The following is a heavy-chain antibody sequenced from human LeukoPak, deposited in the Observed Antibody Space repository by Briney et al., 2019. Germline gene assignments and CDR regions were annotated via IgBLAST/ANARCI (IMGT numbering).Heavy chain of an antibody. J-gene: IGHJ4*02. CDR2: INPNSGGT. CDR1: GYTFTGYY. D-gene: IGHD5-12*01. Sequence: RASVKVSCEASGYTFTGYYMHWVRQAPGQGLEWMGRINPNSGGTNYARKFQGRVTMTRDTSISTAYMELSRLRSDDTAVYYCARGRRATDFDYWGQGTLVTVSS. CDR3: ARGRRATDFDY. V-gene: IGHV1-2*06.